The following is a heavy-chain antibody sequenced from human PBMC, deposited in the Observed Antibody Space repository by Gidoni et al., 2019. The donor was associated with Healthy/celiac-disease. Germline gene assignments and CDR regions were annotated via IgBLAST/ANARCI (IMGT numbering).Heavy chain of an antibody. J-gene: IGHJ5*02. D-gene: IGHD3-22*01. CDR3: AHRRGPEPKYYYDSSGYYDNWFDP. Sequence: QITLKDSGPTLVKPTQTLTLTCTFSGFSLSTSGVGVGWIRQPPGKALEWLALIYWDDDKRYSPSLKSRLTINKDTSKNQVVLTMNNMDPVDTATYYCAHRRGPEPKYYYDSSGYYDNWFDPWGQGTLVTVSS. V-gene: IGHV2-5*02. CDR1: GFSLSTSGVG. CDR2: IYWDDDK.